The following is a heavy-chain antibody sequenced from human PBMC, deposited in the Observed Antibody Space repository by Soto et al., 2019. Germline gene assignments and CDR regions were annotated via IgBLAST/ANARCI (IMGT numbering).Heavy chain of an antibody. CDR2: IYYSGST. CDR3: ARQDCGGDCYFFNY. Sequence: SETLSLTCTVSGGSISSYYWSWIRQPPGKGLEWIGYIYYSGSTNYNPSLKSRVTISVDTSKNQFSLKLSSVTAADTAVYYCARQDCGGDCYFFNYWGRGTLVTVSS. D-gene: IGHD2-21*02. V-gene: IGHV4-59*01. J-gene: IGHJ4*02. CDR1: GGSISSYY.